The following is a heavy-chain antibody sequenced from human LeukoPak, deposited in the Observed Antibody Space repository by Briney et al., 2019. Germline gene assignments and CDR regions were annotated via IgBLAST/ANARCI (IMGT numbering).Heavy chain of an antibody. CDR1: GGSFSGYY. CDR2: INHSGST. Sequence: SETLSLTCAVYGGSFSGYYWSWIRQPPGKGLEWIGEINHSGSTNYNPSLKSRVTISVDTSKNQFSLKLSSVTAADTAVYYCARDTGQYAPGTPGFTRFDPWGQGALVTVSS. J-gene: IGHJ5*02. V-gene: IGHV4-34*01. CDR3: ARDTGQYAPGTPGFTRFDP. D-gene: IGHD3-10*01.